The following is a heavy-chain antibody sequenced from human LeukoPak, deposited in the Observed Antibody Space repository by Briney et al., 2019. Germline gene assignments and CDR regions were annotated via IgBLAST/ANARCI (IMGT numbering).Heavy chain of an antibody. Sequence: ASVKVSCKASGYTFNNYGISWVRQAPGQGLEWMGWISGHSGQTNYPQKVQDRVTMTADTSTITAYLELRSLRSDDSAVYYCVRDSPLLGEQLVRGDYWGQGTLVTVSS. J-gene: IGHJ4*02. V-gene: IGHV1-18*01. CDR1: GYTFNNYG. D-gene: IGHD6-6*01. CDR2: ISGHSGQT. CDR3: VRDSPLLGEQLVRGDY.